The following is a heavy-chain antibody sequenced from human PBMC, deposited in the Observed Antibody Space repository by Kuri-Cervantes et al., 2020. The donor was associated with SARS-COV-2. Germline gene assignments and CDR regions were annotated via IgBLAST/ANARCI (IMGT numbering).Heavy chain of an antibody. D-gene: IGHD3-3*01. J-gene: IGHJ4*02. CDR1: GLTFGDYA. CDR2: IRSKAYGGTT. V-gene: IGHV3-49*04. CDR3: TRDDFWSGYSNY. Sequence: GGSLRLSCTASGLTFGDYAMSWVRQAPGKGLEWVGFIRSKAYGGTTEYAASVKGRFTISRDDSKSIAYLQMNSLKTEDTAVYYCTRDDFWSGYSNYWGQGTLVTVSS.